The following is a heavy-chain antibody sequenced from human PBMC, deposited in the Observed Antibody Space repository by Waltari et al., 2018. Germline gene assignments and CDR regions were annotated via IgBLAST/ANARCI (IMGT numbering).Heavy chain of an antibody. V-gene: IGHV3-30*02. J-gene: IGHJ6*03. D-gene: IGHD1-26*01. CDR1: GFTFRSYG. Sequence: QVQLVESGGGVVQPGGSLRLSCAASGFTFRSYGMHGVRQAPGKGLEWVAFIRYDGSNKYYADSVKGRFTISRDNSKNTLYLQMNSLRAEDTAVYYCAKGYSGSYLGYMDVWGKGTTVTVSS. CDR2: IRYDGSNK. CDR3: AKGYSGSYLGYMDV.